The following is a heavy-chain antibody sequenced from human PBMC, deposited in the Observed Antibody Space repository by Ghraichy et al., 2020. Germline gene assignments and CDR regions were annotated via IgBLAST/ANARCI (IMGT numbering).Heavy chain of an antibody. D-gene: IGHD3-10*01. CDR1: GFTFSDYY. CDR3: ARDLKPMVRGVIITEHGSLNYYYGMDV. J-gene: IGHJ6*02. Sequence: GESLNISCAASGFTFSDYYMSWIRQAPGKGLEWVSYISSSGSTIYYADSVKGRFTISRDNAKNLLYLQMNSLRAEDTAVYYCARDLKPMVRGVIITEHGSLNYYYGMDVWGQGTTVTVSS. CDR2: ISSSGSTI. V-gene: IGHV3-11*01.